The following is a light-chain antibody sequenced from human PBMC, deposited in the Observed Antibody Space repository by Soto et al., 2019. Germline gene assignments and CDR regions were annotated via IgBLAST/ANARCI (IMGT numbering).Light chain of an antibody. J-gene: IGKJ5*01. CDR1: QSVSSSY. Sequence: VLTQSPGTLSLSPGDSATLSCRASQSVSSSYLAWYQQKPGQAPRLLIYGASSRATGIPDRFSGSGSGTDFTLTISRLEPEDFAVYYCQKYDDWPITFGQGTRLEIK. CDR3: QKYDDWPIT. V-gene: IGKV3-20*01. CDR2: GAS.